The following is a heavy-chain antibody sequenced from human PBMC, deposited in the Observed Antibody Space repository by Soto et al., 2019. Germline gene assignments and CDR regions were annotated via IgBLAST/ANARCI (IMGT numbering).Heavy chain of an antibody. Sequence: VSVKVSCKASGYTFTSYGISWVRQAPGQGLEWMGWISAYNGNTNYAQKLQGRVTMTTDTSTSTTYMELRSLRSDDTAVYYCARDIITMIDLPFDYWGQGTLVTVSS. CDR3: ARDIITMIDLPFDY. CDR2: ISAYNGNT. D-gene: IGHD3-22*01. J-gene: IGHJ4*02. V-gene: IGHV1-18*04. CDR1: GYTFTSYG.